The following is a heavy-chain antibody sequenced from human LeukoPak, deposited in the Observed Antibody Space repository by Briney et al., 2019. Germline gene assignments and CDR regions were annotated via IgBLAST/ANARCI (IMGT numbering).Heavy chain of an antibody. J-gene: IGHJ4*02. CDR2: IYTSAST. CDR1: GASISSGSYY. V-gene: IGHV4-61*02. CDR3: ARGGYCSGGSCYGGPFDY. D-gene: IGHD2-15*01. Sequence: PSETLSLTCTVSGASISSGSYYWSWIRQPAGKGLEWIGRIYTSASTNYNPSLKSRVTISVDTAKNQFSLKLSSVTAADTAVYYCARGGYCSGGSCYGGPFDYWGQGTLVTVSS.